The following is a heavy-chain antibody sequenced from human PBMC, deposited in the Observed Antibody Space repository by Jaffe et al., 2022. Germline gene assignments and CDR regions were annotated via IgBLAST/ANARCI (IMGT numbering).Heavy chain of an antibody. D-gene: IGHD6-13*01. CDR3: ARDFRRQLGRYYYYYYMDV. V-gene: IGHV3-7*01. CDR2: IKQDGSEK. Sequence: EVQLVESGGGLVQPGGSLRLSCAASGFTFSSYWMSWVRQAPGKGLEWVANIKQDGSEKYYVDSVKGRFTISRDNAKNSLYLQMNSLRAEDTAVYYCARDFRRQLGRYYYYYYMDVWGKGTTVTVSS. J-gene: IGHJ6*03. CDR1: GFTFSSYW.